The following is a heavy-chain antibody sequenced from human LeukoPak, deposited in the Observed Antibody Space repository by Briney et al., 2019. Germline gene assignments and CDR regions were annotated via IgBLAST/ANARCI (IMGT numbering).Heavy chain of an antibody. Sequence: GGSLRLSCAASGFTFSSYSMNWARQAPGKGLEWVSSISSSSSYIYYADSVKGRFTISRDNAKNSLYLQMNSLRAEDTAVFYCARDTLNYYDSSGYYLDFDYWGQGTLVTVSS. CDR2: ISSSSSYI. D-gene: IGHD3-22*01. V-gene: IGHV3-21*01. J-gene: IGHJ4*02. CDR1: GFTFSSYS. CDR3: ARDTLNYYDSSGYYLDFDY.